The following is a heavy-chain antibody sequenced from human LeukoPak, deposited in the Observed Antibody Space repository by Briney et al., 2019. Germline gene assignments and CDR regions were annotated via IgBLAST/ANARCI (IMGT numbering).Heavy chain of an antibody. CDR1: GFTFSSYA. CDR2: ITTSSTYM. Sequence: GGSLRLSCAASGFTFSSYAMSWVRRTPGKGLEWVSSITTSSTYMFYADSVRGRFTISRDNAENSLYLQMNSLRDEDTAVYYCARDPYSGGYGAYYYYYMDVWGKGTTVTVSS. J-gene: IGHJ6*03. V-gene: IGHV3-21*01. CDR3: ARDPYSGGYGAYYYYYMDV. D-gene: IGHD6-19*01.